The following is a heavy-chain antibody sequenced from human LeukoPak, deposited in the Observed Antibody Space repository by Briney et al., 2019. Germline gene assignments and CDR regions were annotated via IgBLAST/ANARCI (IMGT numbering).Heavy chain of an antibody. Sequence: GRSLRLSCAASGFTFSSYGMHWVRQAPGKGLEWVAVISYDGSNKYYADSVKGRFTISRDNSKNTLYLQMNSLRAEDTAVYYCATSMYYYDSSGYFQHWGQGTLVTVS. J-gene: IGHJ1*01. CDR2: ISYDGSNK. D-gene: IGHD3-22*01. CDR3: ATSMYYYDSSGYFQH. CDR1: GFTFSSYG. V-gene: IGHV3-30*03.